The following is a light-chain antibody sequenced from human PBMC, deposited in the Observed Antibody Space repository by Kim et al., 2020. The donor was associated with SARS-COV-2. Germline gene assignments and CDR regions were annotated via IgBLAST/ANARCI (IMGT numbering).Light chain of an antibody. CDR3: QQYNNWPLT. CDR2: SAS. Sequence: EIVMTQIPATLSVSPGERATLSCRASESVSTNLAWYQQKPGQPPRLLIYSASTRATGVPARLSGSGSRTEFTLTISSLQSEDFAVYYCQQYNNWPLTFGGGTKLEI. V-gene: IGKV3-15*01. CDR1: ESVSTN. J-gene: IGKJ4*01.